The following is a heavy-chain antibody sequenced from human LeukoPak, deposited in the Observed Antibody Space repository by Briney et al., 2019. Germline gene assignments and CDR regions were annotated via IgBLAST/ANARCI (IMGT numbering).Heavy chain of an antibody. D-gene: IGHD1-1*01. CDR3: AREVQLERLAFGKEGSAFDY. CDR1: GFTFFSYT. V-gene: IGHV3-21*01. J-gene: IGHJ4*02. CDR2: ISSTRSYI. Sequence: GGSLRLSCAASGFTFFSYTMNWARQAPGKGLEWVSSISSTRSYIYYADSVKGRFTISRDNAKNSLYLQMNSLRAEDTAAYYCAREVQLERLAFGKEGSAFDYWGQGTLVTVSS.